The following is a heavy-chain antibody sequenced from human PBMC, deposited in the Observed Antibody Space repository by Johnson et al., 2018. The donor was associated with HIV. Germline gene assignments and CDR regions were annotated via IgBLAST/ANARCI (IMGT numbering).Heavy chain of an antibody. CDR1: GFTFSSYA. CDR2: ISYDGSNK. V-gene: IGHV3-30*14. Sequence: QVQLVESGGGLVKPGGTLRLSCAASGFTFSSYAMHWVRQAPGKGLEWVAVISYDGSNKYYADSVKGRFTISRDNSKNTLYLQMNSLEAEDTAVYYCARGRTHDAFDIWGQGTMVTVSS. CDR3: ARGRTHDAFDI. D-gene: IGHD3-10*01. J-gene: IGHJ3*02.